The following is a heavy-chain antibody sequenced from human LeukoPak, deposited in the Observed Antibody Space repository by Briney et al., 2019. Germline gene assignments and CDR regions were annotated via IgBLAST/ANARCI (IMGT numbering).Heavy chain of an antibody. V-gene: IGHV1-3*01. Sequence: ASVKVSCKASGYTFTDYTMHWLRQAPGQRLGWMGWINGGSGNTKYSPEFQGRVTITRDTSASTAYMELSSLRSEDTAVYYCANPRYDSSGYYYVDWGQGTLVTVSS. J-gene: IGHJ4*02. CDR2: INGGSGNT. CDR3: ANPRYDSSGYYYVD. D-gene: IGHD3-22*01. CDR1: GYTFTDYT.